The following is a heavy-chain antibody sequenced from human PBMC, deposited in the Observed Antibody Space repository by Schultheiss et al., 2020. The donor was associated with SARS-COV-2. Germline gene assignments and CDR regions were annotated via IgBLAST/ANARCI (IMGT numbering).Heavy chain of an antibody. CDR1: GYTFTSYA. CDR2: INAGNGNT. CDR3: ARARVPDY. D-gene: IGHD5/OR15-5a*01. J-gene: IGHJ4*02. V-gene: IGHV1-3*01. Sequence: ASVKVSCKASGYTFTSYAMHWVRQAPGQRLEWMGWINAGNGNTKYSQKFQGRVTMTEDTSTDTAYMELSSLRSEDTAVYYCARARVPDYWGQGTLVTVSS.